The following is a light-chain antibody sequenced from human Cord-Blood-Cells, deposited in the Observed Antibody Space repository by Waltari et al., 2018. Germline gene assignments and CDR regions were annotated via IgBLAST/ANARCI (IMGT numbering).Light chain of an antibody. CDR2: KVS. CDR3: MQVTHRLT. Sequence: DVVMTQSPLSLPVTLGQPASISCRSSQSLVYSDGNTYLNWFQQRPGQSPRRLVYKVSNRDSGVPDRFRGIGSGTDFTLKISRVEAEDVGVYYCMQVTHRLTFGGGTKVEIK. V-gene: IGKV2-30*01. CDR1: QSLVYSDGNTY. J-gene: IGKJ4*01.